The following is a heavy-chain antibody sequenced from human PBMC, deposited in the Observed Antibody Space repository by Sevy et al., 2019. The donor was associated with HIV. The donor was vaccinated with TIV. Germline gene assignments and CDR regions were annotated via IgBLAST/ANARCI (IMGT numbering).Heavy chain of an antibody. CDR3: ASLQGEYYDAGGFSSFCFDS. V-gene: IGHV4-4*02. Sequence: SETLSLTCAVSRGSISRDNWWGWVRQPPGKGLEWIGDIYHSGSTNYNPSLRSRFTISVDQSKNQFSLRLTSVTGADTAVYFCASLQGEYYDAGGFSSFCFDSWGHGTMVTVSS. CDR1: RGSISRDNW. J-gene: IGHJ5*01. CDR2: IYHSGST. D-gene: IGHD3-16*01.